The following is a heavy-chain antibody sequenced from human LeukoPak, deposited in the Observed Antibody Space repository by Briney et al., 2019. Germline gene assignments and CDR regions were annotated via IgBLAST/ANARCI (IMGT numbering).Heavy chain of an antibody. J-gene: IGHJ4*02. V-gene: IGHV3-23*01. D-gene: IGHD1-26*01. Sequence: GASLRLSCAASGFTFSTYAMRWVRQAPGKGLEWVSTLTDSGVYTYYADSVKGRFTISRDNSENTLYLQMNGLRAGDTAVYYCAKGIVGATRNLDSWGQGTLVTVSS. CDR2: LTDSGVYT. CDR1: GFTFSTYA. CDR3: AKGIVGATRNLDS.